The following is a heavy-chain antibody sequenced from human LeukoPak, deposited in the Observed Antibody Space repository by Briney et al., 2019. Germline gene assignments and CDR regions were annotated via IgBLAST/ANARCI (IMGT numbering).Heavy chain of an antibody. CDR2: ISGSSSNI. D-gene: IGHD2-15*01. V-gene: IGHV3-11*03. CDR3: TRHPAEGDY. Sequence: GGSLRLSCAASGFTFSDFYMSWIRQAPGKGLESVSYISGSSSNINYADSVKCRFTISRDNAKNSLYLQMSNLRAEDTAVYYCTRHPAEGDYWGQGTLVTVSS. CDR1: GFTFSDFY. J-gene: IGHJ4*02.